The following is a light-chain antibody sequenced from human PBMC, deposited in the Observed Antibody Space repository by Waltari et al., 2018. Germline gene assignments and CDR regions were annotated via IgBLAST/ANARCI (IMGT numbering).Light chain of an antibody. V-gene: IGKV1-5*03. J-gene: IGKJ2*01. CDR2: RAS. Sequence: DIQMTQSPSTLSASVGANVTITCRAKESISIWLAWYQHKPGTAPKLLIYRASTLERGVPSRFSGAGSGTEFTLTISSLQPDDFATYYCQQYDSESYTFGQGTKLEIK. CDR3: QQYDSESYT. CDR1: ESISIW.